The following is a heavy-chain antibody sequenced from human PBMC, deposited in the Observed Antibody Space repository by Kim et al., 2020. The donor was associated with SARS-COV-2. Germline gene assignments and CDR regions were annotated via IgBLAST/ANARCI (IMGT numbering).Heavy chain of an antibody. CDR3: AKDQSPFGYSNYDPHPFDY. Sequence: GRFTISRDNSKNTLYLQMNSLRAEDTAVYYCAKDQSPFGYSNYDPHPFDYWGQGTLVTVSS. V-gene: IGHV3-30*02. J-gene: IGHJ4*02. D-gene: IGHD4-4*01.